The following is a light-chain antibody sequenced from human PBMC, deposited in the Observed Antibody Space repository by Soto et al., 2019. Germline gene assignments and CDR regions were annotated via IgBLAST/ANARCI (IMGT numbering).Light chain of an antibody. CDR1: QDISTY. J-gene: IGKJ3*01. V-gene: IGKV1-33*01. CDR2: DAS. Sequence: DIQMTQSPSSLSASVGDRVTISCQASQDISTYLNWYQQQPGKAPKLLIYDASKLETGVSSRFSGSGSGTDFTLIISSLQPEDIATYYCQQYDNLFTFGPGTKV. CDR3: QQYDNLFT.